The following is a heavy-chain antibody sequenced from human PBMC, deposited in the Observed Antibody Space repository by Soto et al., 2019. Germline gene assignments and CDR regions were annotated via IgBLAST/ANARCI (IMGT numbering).Heavy chain of an antibody. V-gene: IGHV3-23*01. J-gene: IGHJ6*02. CDR3: AKYVDGVPVIYYYYHYGMVV. D-gene: IGHD3-3*01. Sequence: PGGSLRLSCAASGFTFSSYAMSWVRQAPGKGLEWVSAISGSGGSTYYADSVKGRFTISRDNSKNTLYLQMNSLRAEDTAVYYCAKYVDGVPVIYYYYHYGMVVWGPGITVNVSS. CDR1: GFTFSSYA. CDR2: ISGSGGST.